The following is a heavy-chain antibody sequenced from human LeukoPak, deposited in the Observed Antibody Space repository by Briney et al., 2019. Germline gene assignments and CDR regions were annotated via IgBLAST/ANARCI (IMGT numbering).Heavy chain of an antibody. V-gene: IGHV4-59*01. CDR1: GGSISSYY. D-gene: IGHD1-26*01. J-gene: IGHJ4*02. CDR3: AREGSGSWAWYFDY. CDR2: IHYSGST. Sequence: SETLSLTCTVSGGSISSYYWSWIRQPPGKGLEWIGYIHYSGSTNYNPSLKSRVTISVDTSKNQFSLKLSSVTAADTAVYYCAREGSGSWAWYFDYWGQGTLVTVSS.